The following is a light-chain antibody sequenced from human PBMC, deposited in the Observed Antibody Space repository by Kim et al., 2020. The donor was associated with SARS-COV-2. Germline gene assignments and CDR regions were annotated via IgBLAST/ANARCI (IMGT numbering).Light chain of an antibody. J-gene: IGKJ4*01. V-gene: IGKV1-27*01. CDR3: QNYKSAPLT. Sequence: DIQMTQSPCSLSASVGDRVTITCRASQGISNSLVWYQQKTGDVPKLLFYAASTWQSGVPSRFSGSGSGTDFTLTISSLQPEDVATYYCQNYKSAPLTFGGGTKVEI. CDR1: QGISNS. CDR2: AAS.